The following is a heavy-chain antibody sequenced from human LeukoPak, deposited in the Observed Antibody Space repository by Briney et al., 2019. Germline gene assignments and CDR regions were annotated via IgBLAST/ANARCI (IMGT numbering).Heavy chain of an antibody. CDR1: GFTVSRIY. Sequence: PGGSLRLSCTASGFTVSRIYMNWVRRAPGKGLEWVSVIYRGGGTYDADSVKGRFTISRDNSKNTVYLQMNSLRAEDTATYYCARSDTFDIWGQGTMVIVSS. V-gene: IGHV3-53*01. CDR3: ARSDTFDI. CDR2: IYRGGGT. J-gene: IGHJ3*02.